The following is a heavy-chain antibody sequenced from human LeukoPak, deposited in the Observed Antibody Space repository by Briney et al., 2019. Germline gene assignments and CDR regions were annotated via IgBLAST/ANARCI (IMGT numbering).Heavy chain of an antibody. Sequence: GGSLRLSCSASGFTFSTYGMQWVRQTPGKGLEWVAVIVSDGGRAHYGDSVRGRFTISRDNSKNTLYLQMNSLRAEDTVVYYCARDSITEDNSLDYWGRGILVTVSS. CDR3: ARDSITEDNSLDY. D-gene: IGHD7-27*01. CDR1: GFTFSTYG. CDR2: IVSDGGRA. V-gene: IGHV3-33*05. J-gene: IGHJ4*02.